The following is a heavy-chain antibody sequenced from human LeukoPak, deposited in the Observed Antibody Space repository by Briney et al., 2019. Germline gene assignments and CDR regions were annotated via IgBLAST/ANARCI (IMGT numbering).Heavy chain of an antibody. CDR1: GYTFTGYY. CDR3: ARAGYCSGGSCYPNFDY. Sequence: ASVKVSCTASGYTFTGYYMHWVRQAPGQGLEWMGRINPNSGGTNYAQKFQGRVTMTRDTSISTAYMELSRLRSDDTAVYYCARAGYCSGGSCYPNFDYWGQGTLVTVSS. D-gene: IGHD2-15*01. V-gene: IGHV1-2*06. CDR2: INPNSGGT. J-gene: IGHJ4*02.